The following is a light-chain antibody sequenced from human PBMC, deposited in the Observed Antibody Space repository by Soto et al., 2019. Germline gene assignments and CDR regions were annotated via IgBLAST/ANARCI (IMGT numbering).Light chain of an antibody. Sequence: SALTQPASVSGPPGQAITVSCSGNSSDIGAHNFVSWYQQHPGKAPKLIIYEVINRPSGVSDRLSGSKSGNTASLTISGLQSEDEADYYCNSYTTSNTFVFGSGTNVTV. J-gene: IGLJ1*01. CDR1: SSDIGAHNF. V-gene: IGLV2-14*03. CDR2: EVI. CDR3: NSYTTSNTFV.